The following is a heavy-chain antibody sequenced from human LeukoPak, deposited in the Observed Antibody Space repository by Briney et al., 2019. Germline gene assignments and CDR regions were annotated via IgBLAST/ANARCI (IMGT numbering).Heavy chain of an antibody. J-gene: IGHJ6*04. D-gene: IGHD6-19*01. CDR2: INWDGDVT. V-gene: IGHV3-43*01. Sequence: GGSLRLSCAASGFAFDDYTMNWVRQSPGKGPEWVSLINWDGDVTFYGDSVRGRFTISRDNSKNSLYLQMNSLRTEDTALYYCVRDFRAGILMDVWGKGTMVIVSS. CDR3: VRDFRAGILMDV. CDR1: GFAFDDYT.